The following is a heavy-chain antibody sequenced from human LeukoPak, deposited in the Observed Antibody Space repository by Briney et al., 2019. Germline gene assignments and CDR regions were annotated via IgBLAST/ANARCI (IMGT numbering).Heavy chain of an antibody. J-gene: IGHJ4*02. CDR2: ISSSSSYI. CDR1: GFTFSSYS. CDR3: ARGYGGVYCSGGSCYVIDY. Sequence: GGSLRLSCAASGFTFSSYSMNWVRQAPGKGLEWVSSISSSSSYIYYADSVKGRFTISRDNAKNSLYLQMNGLRAEDTAVYYCARGYGGVYCSGGSCYVIDYWGQGTLVTVSS. V-gene: IGHV3-21*01. D-gene: IGHD2-15*01.